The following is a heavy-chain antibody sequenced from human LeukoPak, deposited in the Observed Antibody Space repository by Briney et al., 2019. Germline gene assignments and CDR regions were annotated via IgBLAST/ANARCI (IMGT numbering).Heavy chain of an antibody. CDR1: GYTFTGYY. Sequence: ASAKVSCKASGYTFTGYYMHWVRQAPGQGLEWMGWINPNSGGTNYAQKFQGRVTMTGDTSISTAYMELSRLRSDDTAVYYCARGLRYGSGSYYRDDFNYWGQGTLVTVSS. V-gene: IGHV1-2*02. CDR3: ARGLRYGSGSYYRDDFNY. D-gene: IGHD3-10*01. J-gene: IGHJ4*02. CDR2: INPNSGGT.